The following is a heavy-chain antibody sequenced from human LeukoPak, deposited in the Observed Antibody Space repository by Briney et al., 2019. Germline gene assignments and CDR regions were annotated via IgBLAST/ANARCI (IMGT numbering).Heavy chain of an antibody. CDR3: ARGGGSSGWNYYYYYGMDV. J-gene: IGHJ6*02. CDR1: GYTFTSYD. V-gene: IGHV1-8*01. CDR2: MNPNSGNT. D-gene: IGHD6-19*01. Sequence: ASVTVSCKASGYTFTSYDINWVRQATGQGLEWMGWMNPNSGNTGYAQKFQGRVTMTRNTSISTAYMELSSLRSEDTAVYYCARGGGSSGWNYYYYYGMDVWGQGTTVTVSS.